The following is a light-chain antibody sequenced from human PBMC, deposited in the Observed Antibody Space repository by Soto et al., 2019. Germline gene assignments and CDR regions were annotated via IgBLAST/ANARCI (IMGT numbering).Light chain of an antibody. CDR3: QQYYSYPRT. V-gene: IGKV1-5*01. J-gene: IGKJ1*01. CDR1: QSISSW. Sequence: DIHITQSPSTLSSSLGDRVTITCRASQSISSWLAWYQQKPGKAPKLLIYDASSLESGVPSRFSGSGSGTDFTLTISCLQSEDFATYYCQQYYSYPRTFGQGTKV. CDR2: DAS.